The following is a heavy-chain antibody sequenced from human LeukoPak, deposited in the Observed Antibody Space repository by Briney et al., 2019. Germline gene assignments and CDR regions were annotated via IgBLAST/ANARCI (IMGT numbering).Heavy chain of an antibody. D-gene: IGHD2-2*01. CDR1: GFTFNSYA. J-gene: IGHJ4*02. CDR3: AAPASTDY. Sequence: PGGSLRLSCAASGFTFNSYAMTWVRQAPGKGREWVSGISGGGGSTYYTDSVKGRFTISRDNSKNTLYLQMNSLRAEDTAIYYCAAPASTDYWGQGTLVTVSS. V-gene: IGHV3-23*01. CDR2: ISGGGGST.